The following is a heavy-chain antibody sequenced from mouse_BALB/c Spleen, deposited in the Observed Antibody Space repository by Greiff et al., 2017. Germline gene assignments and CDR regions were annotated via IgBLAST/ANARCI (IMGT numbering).Heavy chain of an antibody. CDR2: ISTYYGDA. Sequence: QVQLQQSGAELVRPGVSVKISCKGSGYTFTDYAMHWVKQSHAKSLEWIGVISTYYGDASYNQKFKGKATMTVDKSSSTAYMELARLTSEDSAIYYCARRGYGRAVDYWGQGTTLTVSS. D-gene: IGHD2-10*02. CDR1: GYTFTDYA. V-gene: IGHV1S137*01. J-gene: IGHJ2*01. CDR3: ARRGYGRAVDY.